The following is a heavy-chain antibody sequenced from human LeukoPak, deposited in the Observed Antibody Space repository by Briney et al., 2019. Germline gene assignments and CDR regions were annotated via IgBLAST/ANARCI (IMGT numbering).Heavy chain of an antibody. CDR1: GYTFTSYY. J-gene: IGHJ6*02. V-gene: IGHV1-46*01. D-gene: IGHD2-2*01. Sequence: ASVKVSCKASGYTFTSYYMHWVRQAPGQGLEWMGIINPSGGSTSYAQKFQGRVTMTRDTSTSTVYMELSSLRSEDTAVYYCATVGYCSSTSCSDYYGVDVWGQGTTVTVSS. CDR3: ATVGYCSSTSCSDYYGVDV. CDR2: INPSGGST.